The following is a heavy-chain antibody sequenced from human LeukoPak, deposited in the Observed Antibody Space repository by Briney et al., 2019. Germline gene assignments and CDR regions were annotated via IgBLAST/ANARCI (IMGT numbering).Heavy chain of an antibody. Sequence: SETLSLTCAVYGGSFSGYYWSWIRQPPGKGLEGIGEINHSGSTNYNPSLKSRVTMSVDTSKNQFSLKLSSVTAADTAVYYCAREDYYDSSGYYSPFDYWGQGTLVTVSS. D-gene: IGHD3-22*01. J-gene: IGHJ4*02. CDR1: GGSFSGYY. CDR3: AREDYYDSSGYYSPFDY. CDR2: INHSGST. V-gene: IGHV4-34*01.